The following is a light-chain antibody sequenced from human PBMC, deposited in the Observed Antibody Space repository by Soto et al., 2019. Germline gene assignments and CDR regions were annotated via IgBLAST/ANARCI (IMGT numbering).Light chain of an antibody. CDR1: QTISSW. J-gene: IGKJ1*01. CDR2: KAS. CDR3: QHYNSYSEA. V-gene: IGKV1-5*03. Sequence: IQLTQSPSTLSGSVGDRVTITCLASQTISSWLAWYPQTPGKAPKLLIYKASTLKSGVPSRFSGSGSGTEFTLTISSLQPDDFATYYCQHYNSYSEAFGQGTKVDIK.